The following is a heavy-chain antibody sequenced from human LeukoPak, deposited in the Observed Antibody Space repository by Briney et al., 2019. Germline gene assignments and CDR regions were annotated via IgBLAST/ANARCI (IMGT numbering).Heavy chain of an antibody. D-gene: IGHD1-26*01. V-gene: IGHV3-21*01. CDR1: GFTFSSYS. J-gene: IGHJ3*02. CDR3: AASGSFSGAFDI. CDR2: ISSSSSYI. Sequence: PGGSLRLSCAASGFTFSSYSMNWVRQDPGKGLEWVSSISSSSSYIYYADSVKGRFTISRDNAKNSLYLQMNSLGAEDTAVYYCAASGSFSGAFDIWGQGTMVTVSS.